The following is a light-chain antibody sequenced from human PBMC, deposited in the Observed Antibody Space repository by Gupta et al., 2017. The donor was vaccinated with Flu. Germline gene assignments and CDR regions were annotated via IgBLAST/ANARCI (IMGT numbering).Light chain of an antibody. Sequence: SSDVGHHNYVSWYQQHPGRAPKLIIYEVYNRPSGISDCFSGSRSGNTAFLTISGLQAEDEAHYACASYTNTADRVFGGGTKVTVL. V-gene: IGLV2-14*01. CDR1: SSDVGHHNY. CDR2: EVY. J-gene: IGLJ3*02. CDR3: ASYTNTADRV.